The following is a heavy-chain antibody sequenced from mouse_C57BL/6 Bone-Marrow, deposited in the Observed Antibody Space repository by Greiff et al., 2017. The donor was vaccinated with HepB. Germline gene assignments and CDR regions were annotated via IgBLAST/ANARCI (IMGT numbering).Heavy chain of an antibody. CDR3: ARNYGPYFDY. CDR1: GFTFSSYG. J-gene: IGHJ2*01. Sequence: DVKLVESGGDLVKPGGSLKLSCAASGFTFSSYGMSWVRQTPDKRLEWVATISSGGSYTYYPDSVKGRFTISRDNAKNTLYLQMSSLKSEDTAMYYCARNYGPYFDYWGQGTTLTVSS. V-gene: IGHV5-6*02. D-gene: IGHD1-1*01. CDR2: ISSGGSYT.